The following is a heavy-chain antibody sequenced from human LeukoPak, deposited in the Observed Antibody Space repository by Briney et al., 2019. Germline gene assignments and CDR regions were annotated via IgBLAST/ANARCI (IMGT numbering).Heavy chain of an antibody. CDR2: ISTTGGST. J-gene: IGHJ4*02. D-gene: IGHD4-23*01. CDR1: GFTFSYYA. CDR3: AKDWTTVVTPKGYYLDS. V-gene: IGHV3-23*01. Sequence: PGGSLRLSCAASGFTFSYYAMSWVRQAPGKGLEWVSAISTTGGSTYYADSVKGRFTVSRDNSKNTLSLQMDSLRVEDTALYYCAKDWTTVVTPKGYYLDSWGQGTLVTVSS.